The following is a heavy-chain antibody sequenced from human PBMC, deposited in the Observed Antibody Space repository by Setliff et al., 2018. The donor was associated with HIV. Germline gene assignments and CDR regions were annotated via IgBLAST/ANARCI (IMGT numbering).Heavy chain of an antibody. CDR1: GYTFTSYA. Sequence: ASVKVSCKASGYTFTSYAMNWVRQAPGQGLEWMGWINTNTGNPTYAQGFTGRFVFSLDTSVSTAYLQISSLRAEDTAVYYCARVPVVTDYWYFDLWGRGTLVTVSS. CDR3: ARVPVVTDYWYFDL. CDR2: INTNTGNP. D-gene: IGHD2-21*02. J-gene: IGHJ2*01. V-gene: IGHV7-4-1*02.